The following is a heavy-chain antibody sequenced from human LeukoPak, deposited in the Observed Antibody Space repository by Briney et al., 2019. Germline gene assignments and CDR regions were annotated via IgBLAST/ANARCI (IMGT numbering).Heavy chain of an antibody. D-gene: IGHD3-22*01. V-gene: IGHV3-30*04. J-gene: IGHJ5*02. CDR3: AKASFYDSIP. CDR2: ISYDGSNK. Sequence: GRSLRLSCAASGFTFSSYAMHWVRQAPGKGLEWVAVISYDGSNKYYADSVKGRFTISRDNSKNTLYLQMNSLRAEDTAVYYCAKASFYDSIPWGQGTLVTVSS. CDR1: GFTFSSYA.